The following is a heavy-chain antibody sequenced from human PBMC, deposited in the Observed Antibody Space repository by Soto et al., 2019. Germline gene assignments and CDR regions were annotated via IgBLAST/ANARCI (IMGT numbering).Heavy chain of an antibody. CDR1: GYTFTSYY. CDR2: INPSGGST. D-gene: IGHD6-13*01. J-gene: IGHJ4*02. CDR3: ARVLPRWYYFDY. V-gene: IGHV1-46*03. Sequence: ASVKVSCKASGYTFTSYYMHWVRQAPGQGLEWMGIINPSGGSTSYAQKFQGRVTMTRDTSTSIVYMELSSLRSEDTAVYYCARVLPRWYYFDYWGQGTLVTVSS.